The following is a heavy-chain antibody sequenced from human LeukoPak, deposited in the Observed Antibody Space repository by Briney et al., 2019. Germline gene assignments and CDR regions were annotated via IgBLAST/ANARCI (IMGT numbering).Heavy chain of an antibody. V-gene: IGHV3-15*01. D-gene: IGHD3-22*01. CDR2: IKSKTDSGTT. J-gene: IGHJ4*02. CDR1: GFTFSNAW. Sequence: PGGSLRLSCAASGFTFSNAWMSWVRQAPGKGLEWVGRIKSKTDSGTTDYAAPVKGRFTISRDDSKNTLYLQMNSLKTEDTAVYYCTTWLDYYDSSGYSVEDYWGQGTLVTVSS. CDR3: TTWLDYYDSSGYSVEDY.